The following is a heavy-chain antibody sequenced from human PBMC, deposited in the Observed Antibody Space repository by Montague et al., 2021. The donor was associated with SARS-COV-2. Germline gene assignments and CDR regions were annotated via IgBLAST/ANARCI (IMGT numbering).Heavy chain of an antibody. CDR3: ARIVRVHYYYYYGMDV. CDR1: GGSFSGYY. CDR2: INHSGST. V-gene: IGHV4-34*01. D-gene: IGHD3-10*02. Sequence: SETLSLTRAVYGGSFSGYYWSWIRQPPGKGLEWIGEINHSGSTNYNPSLKSRVTISVDTSKNQFSLKLSSVTAADTAVYYCARIVRVHYYYYYGMDVWGQGTTVTVSS. J-gene: IGHJ6*02.